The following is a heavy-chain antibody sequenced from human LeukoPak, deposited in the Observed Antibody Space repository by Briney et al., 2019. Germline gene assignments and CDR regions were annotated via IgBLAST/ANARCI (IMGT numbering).Heavy chain of an antibody. CDR3: ARAGGRAARTYYYYVDV. V-gene: IGHV3-21*01. J-gene: IGHJ6*03. CDR1: GFTFSSYS. Sequence: PGGSLRLSCAASGFTFSSYSMNWVRQAPGKGLEWVSSISSSSSYIYYADSVKGRFTISRDNAKNSLYLQMNSLRAEDTAVYYCARAGGRAARTYYYYVDVWGKGTTVTVSS. CDR2: ISSSSSYI. D-gene: IGHD6-6*01.